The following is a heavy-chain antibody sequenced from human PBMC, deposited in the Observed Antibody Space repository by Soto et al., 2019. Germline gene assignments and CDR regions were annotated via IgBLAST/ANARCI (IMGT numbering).Heavy chain of an antibody. D-gene: IGHD3-22*01. CDR3: ARARGGYDTSAYYYDWYFYL. J-gene: IGHJ2*01. CDR2: IKQDGSEK. CDR1: GFTFSSYW. V-gene: IGHV3-7*04. Sequence: GGSLRLSCAASGFTFSSYWMSWVRQAPGKGLEWVANIKQDGSEKYYVDSVKGRFTISRDNAKNSLYLQMNSLRAEDTAVYYCARARGGYDTSAYYYDWYFYLWGRGTLVTVSS.